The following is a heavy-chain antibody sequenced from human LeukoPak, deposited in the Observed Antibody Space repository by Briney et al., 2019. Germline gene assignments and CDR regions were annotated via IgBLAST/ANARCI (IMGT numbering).Heavy chain of an antibody. CDR2: IGTAGDT. V-gene: IGHV3-13*01. CDR3: ARGVVAVAAEGAFDI. D-gene: IGHD6-19*01. CDR1: GFTFSSYD. Sequence: PGGSLRLSCAASGFTFSSYDMHWVRQATGKGLEWVSAIGTAGDTYYPGSVKGRFTISRENAKNSLYLQMNSLRAGDTAVYYCARGVVAVAAEGAFDIWGQGTMVTVSS. J-gene: IGHJ3*02.